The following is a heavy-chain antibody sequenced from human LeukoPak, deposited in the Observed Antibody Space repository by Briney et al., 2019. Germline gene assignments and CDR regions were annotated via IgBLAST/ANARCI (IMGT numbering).Heavy chain of an antibody. CDR3: ARHAQQLASAPIDY. J-gene: IGHJ4*02. Sequence: KPSETLSLACAVSGYSISSGYYWGWIRQPPGKGLEWIGSIYHSGSTYYNPSLKSRVTISVDTSKNHFSLTLSSVTAADTAVYYCARHAQQLASAPIDYWGQGTLVTVSS. CDR2: IYHSGST. D-gene: IGHD6-13*01. CDR1: GYSISSGYY. V-gene: IGHV4-38-2*01.